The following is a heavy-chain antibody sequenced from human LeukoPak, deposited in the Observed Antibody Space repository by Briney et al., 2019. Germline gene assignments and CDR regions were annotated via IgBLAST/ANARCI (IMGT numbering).Heavy chain of an antibody. V-gene: IGHV4-4*07. CDR2: IYTSGST. CDR1: GASINNYY. CDR3: ARVKMTSITSHDY. D-gene: IGHD2-21*02. J-gene: IGHJ4*02. Sequence: SETLSLTCTVSGASINNYYWSWNRQSAAKGLEWIGHIYTSGSTNYNPSLKSRVTMSIDTSKKQFSLNLKSVTAADTAVYYCARVKMTSITSHDYWGQGTLVTVSS.